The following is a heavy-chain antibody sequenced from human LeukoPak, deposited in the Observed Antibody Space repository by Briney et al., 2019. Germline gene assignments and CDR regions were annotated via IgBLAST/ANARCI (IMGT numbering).Heavy chain of an antibody. Sequence: GGSLRLSWAASGFTFSNAWMSWVRQAPGKGLEWVSFIDGSTRTIFYADSVKGRFTISRDNAKNSLFLQMNSLRAEDTAVYYCARRVPSQVVTDYFDYWGQGALVTVSS. V-gene: IGHV3-48*04. CDR1: GFTFSNAW. D-gene: IGHD3-22*01. CDR3: ARRVPSQVVTDYFDY. CDR2: IDGSTRTI. J-gene: IGHJ4*02.